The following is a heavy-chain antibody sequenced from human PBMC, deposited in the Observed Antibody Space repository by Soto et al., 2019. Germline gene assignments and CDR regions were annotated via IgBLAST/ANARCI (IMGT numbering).Heavy chain of an antibody. CDR1: GFTFSTYT. Sequence: EVQLVESGGGLVKPGGSLRLSCAASGFTFSTYTMTWVRQAPGKGLEWVSSISSSSNYIYYADSVKGRFTISRDNAKNSRYLQMNSLRAEDTAVYYCAREPNWNEGALPTDYWGQGTLVTVSS. CDR2: ISSSSNYI. J-gene: IGHJ4*02. CDR3: AREPNWNEGALPTDY. V-gene: IGHV3-21*01. D-gene: IGHD1-20*01.